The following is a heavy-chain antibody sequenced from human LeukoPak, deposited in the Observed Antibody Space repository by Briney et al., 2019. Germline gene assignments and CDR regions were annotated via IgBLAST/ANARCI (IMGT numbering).Heavy chain of an antibody. D-gene: IGHD6-13*01. Sequence: ASVKVSCKASGGTFSSYAISWVRQAPGQGLEWMGGIIPIFGTANYAQKFQGRVTITADESTSTAYMELSSLRSEDTAVYYCARGEAAAGTGYGTYYYYMDVWGKGTTVTVSS. CDR2: IIPIFGTA. J-gene: IGHJ6*03. V-gene: IGHV1-69*13. CDR1: GGTFSSYA. CDR3: ARGEAAAGTGYGTYYYYMDV.